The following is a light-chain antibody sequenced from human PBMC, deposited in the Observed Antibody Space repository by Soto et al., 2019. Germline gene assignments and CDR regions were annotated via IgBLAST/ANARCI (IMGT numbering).Light chain of an antibody. V-gene: IGKV3-20*01. CDR1: QSVSSSY. CDR3: QQYGSSPAWT. J-gene: IGKJ1*01. CDR2: GAS. Sequence: EIVLTQSPGTLSLSPGERVTLSCRASQSVSSSYLAWYQQKPGQAPRLLIYGASSRATGIPDRFSGSGSGTDFTLTISRLAPEDFAVYYSQQYGSSPAWTFGQGTKVEIK.